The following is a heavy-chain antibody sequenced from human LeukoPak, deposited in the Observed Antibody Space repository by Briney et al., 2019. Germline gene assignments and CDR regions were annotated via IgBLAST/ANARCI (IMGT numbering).Heavy chain of an antibody. CDR1: GFTFSSYA. Sequence: GGSLRLSCAASGFTFSSYAMSWVRQAPGKGLELVSAISGSGGSTYYADSVKGRFTSSGDNSKNTLYLQMNSLRAEDTAVYYCAKDKVVVVTAIPSYWGQGTLVTVSS. CDR2: ISGSGGST. J-gene: IGHJ4*02. V-gene: IGHV3-23*01. D-gene: IGHD2-21*02. CDR3: AKDKVVVVTAIPSY.